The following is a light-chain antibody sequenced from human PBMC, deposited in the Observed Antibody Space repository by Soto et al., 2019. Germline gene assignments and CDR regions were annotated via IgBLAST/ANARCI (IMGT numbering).Light chain of an antibody. CDR1: QGISTY. CDR2: TAS. J-gene: IGKJ4*01. CDR3: QQYYSYPLT. V-gene: IGKV1-8*01. Sequence: AIRMTQSPSSFSASTGDRVTITCRASQGISTYLAWYQQKPGKAPKFLIYTASTLQSGVPSRFSGSGSGTDFTLTISGLQSEDFATYYCQQYYSYPLTCGGGTKVEIK.